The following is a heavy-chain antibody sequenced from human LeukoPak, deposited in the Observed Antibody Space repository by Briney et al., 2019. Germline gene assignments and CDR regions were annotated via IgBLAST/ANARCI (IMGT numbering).Heavy chain of an antibody. V-gene: IGHV3-66*01. CDR1: GFSVSRHY. CDR2: IDSGGST. Sequence: GGSLRLSCAASGFSVSRHYMNWVRQAPGKGLEWVSVIDSGGSTYYADSGKGRFTISRDISKNTLYLQMKSLRAEDTAVYYCARVPADSSGYYLLFHFDYWGQGTLVTVSS. CDR3: ARVPADSSGYYLLFHFDY. D-gene: IGHD3-22*01. J-gene: IGHJ4*02.